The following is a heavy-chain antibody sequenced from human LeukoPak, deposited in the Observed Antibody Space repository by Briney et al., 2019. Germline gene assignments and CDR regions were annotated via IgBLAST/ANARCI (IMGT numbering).Heavy chain of an antibody. D-gene: IGHD3-9*01. V-gene: IGHV1-69*04. J-gene: IGHJ6*02. CDR2: IIPILGIA. CDR1: GGTFSSYA. CDR3: AREYYDILTGLFYYGMDV. Sequence: SVKVSCKASGGTFSSYAISWVRQAPGQGLEWMGRIIPILGIANYAQKFQGRVTITADKSTSTAYTELSSLRSEDTAAYYCAREYYDILTGLFYYGMDVWGQGTTVTVSS.